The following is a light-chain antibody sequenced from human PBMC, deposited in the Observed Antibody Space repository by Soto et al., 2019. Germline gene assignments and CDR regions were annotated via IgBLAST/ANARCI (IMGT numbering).Light chain of an antibody. Sequence: DIVMTQSPDSLAVSLGERATINCKSSQSVLYNSNNKNYLAWYQQKPGQPPKLLIYWASTRESGVPDRFSGSGSGTDFSLTITSLQAEDVAVYYCQQRSNWPLTFGGGTKVEIK. CDR1: QSVLYNSNNKNY. CDR2: WAS. CDR3: QQRSNWPLT. V-gene: IGKV4-1*01. J-gene: IGKJ4*01.